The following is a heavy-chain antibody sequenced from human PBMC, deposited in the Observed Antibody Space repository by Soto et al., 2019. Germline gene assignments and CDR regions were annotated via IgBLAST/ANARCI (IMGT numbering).Heavy chain of an antibody. Sequence: PGGSLRLSCAASGFTFSSYWMHWVRQAPGKGLVWVSRINSDGSSTSYADSVKGRFTISRDNSKNTLYLQMNSLRAEDTAVYYCAKEDYSLHDWFDPWGQGTLVTVSS. CDR2: INSDGSST. V-gene: IGHV3-74*01. CDR1: GFTFSSYW. J-gene: IGHJ5*02. CDR3: AKEDYSLHDWFDP. D-gene: IGHD4-4*01.